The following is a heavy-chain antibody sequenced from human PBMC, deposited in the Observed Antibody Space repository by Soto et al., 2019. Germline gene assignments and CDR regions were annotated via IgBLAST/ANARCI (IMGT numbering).Heavy chain of an antibody. Sequence: GGSLRLSCTASGFTFSRHAMTWVRQAPGKGLEWVSGLSDSGASIYYADSVKGRYTISRDNAKNSLYLQMNSLRAEDTAVYYCARELYYHDNRRSAWGQGTLVTVSS. D-gene: IGHD3-22*01. CDR2: LSDSGASI. CDR3: ARELYYHDNRRSA. CDR1: GFTFSRHA. V-gene: IGHV3-23*01. J-gene: IGHJ4*02.